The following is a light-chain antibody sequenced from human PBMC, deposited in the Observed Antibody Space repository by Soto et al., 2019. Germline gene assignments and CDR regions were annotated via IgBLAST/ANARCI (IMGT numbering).Light chain of an antibody. CDR2: GNS. CDR3: QSYDSSLSGWV. Sequence: QSALTQPPSVSGAPGQRVTISCTGSSSNIGAGYDVHWYQQLPGTAPKLLIYGNSNRRSGVPDRFSGSKSGTSASLAITGLQAEDEADYYCQSYDSSLSGWVFGGGTQLTVL. CDR1: SSNIGAGYD. V-gene: IGLV1-40*01. J-gene: IGLJ7*01.